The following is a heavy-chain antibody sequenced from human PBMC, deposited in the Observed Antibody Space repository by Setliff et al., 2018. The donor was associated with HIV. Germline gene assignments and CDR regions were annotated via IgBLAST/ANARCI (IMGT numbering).Heavy chain of an antibody. V-gene: IGHV4-61*09. J-gene: IGHJ3*01. CDR2: ISTGGAT. Sequence: SETLSLTCTVSGGSISSGSYYWNWIRRPAGKGLEWVGQISTGGATDYNSSLKSRVTISLDKSKNQFSLRLNSVTAADTAVYYCARVLDGNHYNAFNLWGQGTTVTVSS. CDR1: GGSISSGSYY. CDR3: ARVLDGNHYNAFNL. D-gene: IGHD1-26*01.